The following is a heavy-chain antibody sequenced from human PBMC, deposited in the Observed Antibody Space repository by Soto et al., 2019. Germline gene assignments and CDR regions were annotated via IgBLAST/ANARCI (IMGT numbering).Heavy chain of an antibody. Sequence: GGSLRLSCAASGFTFSSYAMSWVRQAPGKGLEWVSAISGSGGSTYYADSVKGRFTISRDNSKNTLYLQMNSLRAEDTAVYYCAKDLRNIAAPIGGDSLFDYWGQGTLVTVSS. CDR3: AKDLRNIAAPIGGDSLFDY. J-gene: IGHJ4*02. CDR1: GFTFSSYA. V-gene: IGHV3-23*01. CDR2: ISGSGGST. D-gene: IGHD6-13*01.